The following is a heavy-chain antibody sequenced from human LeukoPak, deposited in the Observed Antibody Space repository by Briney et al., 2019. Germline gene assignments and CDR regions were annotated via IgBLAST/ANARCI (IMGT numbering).Heavy chain of an antibody. CDR2: IFHSGSI. CDR1: GGSISSSNW. CDR3: ARDFYGSGNWLDP. D-gene: IGHD3-10*01. V-gene: IGHV4-4*02. J-gene: IGHJ5*02. Sequence: PSGTLSLTCAVSGGSISSSNWWSWVRQPPGKGLEWIAEIFHSGSINYNPSLKSRVNISVDKSKNQFFLKLNSVTAADTAVYYCARDFYGSGNWLDPWGQGTLVTVSS.